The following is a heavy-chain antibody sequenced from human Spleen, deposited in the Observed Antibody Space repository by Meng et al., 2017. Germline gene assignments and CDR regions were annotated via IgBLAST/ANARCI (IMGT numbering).Heavy chain of an antibody. CDR1: GYTLTELS. J-gene: IGHJ5*02. V-gene: IGHV1-24*01. D-gene: IGHD3-3*01. CDR2: FDREDGET. CDR3: ATGATGRFLDWFDP. Sequence: ASVKVSCKVSGYTLTELSMQWVRQAPGKGLEWMGSFDREDGETIYAQKFQGRVTMTEDTSTDTAYMELSSLRSEDTAVYYCATGATGRFLDWFDPWGQGTLVTGSS.